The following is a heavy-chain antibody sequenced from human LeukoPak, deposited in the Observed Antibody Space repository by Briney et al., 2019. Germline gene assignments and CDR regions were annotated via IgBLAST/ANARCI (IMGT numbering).Heavy chain of an antibody. J-gene: IGHJ3*02. CDR1: SGSISSYY. V-gene: IGHV4-59*08. CDR2: VFYSGST. D-gene: IGHD3-22*01. CDR3: ARPRNLYYDSSGLSAFDI. Sequence: SETLSLTCTVSSGSISSYYWSWIRQPPGKGLEWIGYVFYSGSTNYSPSLKRRVTISVDTSKNQFSLKLSSVTAADTAVYYCARPRNLYYDSSGLSAFDIWGQGTMVTVSS.